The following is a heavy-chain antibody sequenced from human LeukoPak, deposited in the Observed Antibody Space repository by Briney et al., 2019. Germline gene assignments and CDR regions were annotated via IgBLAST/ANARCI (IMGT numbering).Heavy chain of an antibody. CDR1: SYNFNRDW. Sequence: GESLKIYCKDSSYNFNRDWIAWMRQKPGKGLEWMGSIYPGDSDIRYSPSFQGHVTFSADKSSTTAYLQWSSLEASDTAIYYCEKQMGSTWSYYFDFWGQGTLVTVSS. J-gene: IGHJ4*02. D-gene: IGHD6-13*01. CDR2: IYPGDSDI. V-gene: IGHV5-51*01. CDR3: EKQMGSTWSYYFDF.